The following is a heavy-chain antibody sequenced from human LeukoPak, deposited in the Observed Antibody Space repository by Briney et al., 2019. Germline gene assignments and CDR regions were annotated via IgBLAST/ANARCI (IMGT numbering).Heavy chain of an antibody. Sequence: SETLSLTCTVSGGSISSYYWSWIRQPPGKGQEWIGYMHYSGSTKYNPSLKSRVTTSVDTSKNQFSLKVNSVTAADTAVYYCARDRTYCSGGSCYREACGVWFDPWGQGTLVTVSS. D-gene: IGHD2-15*01. J-gene: IGHJ5*02. CDR2: MHYSGST. CDR3: ARDRTYCSGGSCYREACGVWFDP. V-gene: IGHV4-59*01. CDR1: GGSISSYY.